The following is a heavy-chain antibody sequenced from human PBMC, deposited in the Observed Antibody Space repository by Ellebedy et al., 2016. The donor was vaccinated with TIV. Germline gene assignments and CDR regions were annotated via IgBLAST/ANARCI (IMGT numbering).Heavy chain of an antibody. Sequence: ASVKVSXXASGYTFSNYYIHWVRQAPGQGLEWMGLINPSGGRISYAQNFQGRVTMTRATSTSTVYMELRSLRSDDTAVYYCARLPCGSTSCGGAAFDIWGQGTMVTVSS. CDR3: ARLPCGSTSCGGAAFDI. CDR1: GYTFSNYY. D-gene: IGHD2-2*01. V-gene: IGHV1-46*01. CDR2: INPSGGRI. J-gene: IGHJ3*02.